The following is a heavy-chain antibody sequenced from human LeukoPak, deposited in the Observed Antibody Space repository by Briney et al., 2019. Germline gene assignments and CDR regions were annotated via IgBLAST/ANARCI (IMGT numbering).Heavy chain of an antibody. CDR1: GYTFTSYF. Sequence: ASVNVSCKASGYTFTSYFIHWVRQAPGQGLEWMGMIYPSGGSTNYAQKLQGRVTMTTDTSTSTAYMELRSLRSDDTAVYYCARVTTVTSYLGYWGQGTLVTVSS. D-gene: IGHD4-17*01. CDR2: IYPSGGST. CDR3: ARVTTVTSYLGY. V-gene: IGHV1-46*01. J-gene: IGHJ4*02.